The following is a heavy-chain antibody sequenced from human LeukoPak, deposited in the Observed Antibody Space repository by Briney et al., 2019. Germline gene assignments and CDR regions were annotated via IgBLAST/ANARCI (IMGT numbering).Heavy chain of an antibody. CDR1: GYTFTSCD. J-gene: IGHJ4*02. V-gene: IGHV1-8*01. Sequence: ASVNVSCRVSGYTFTSCDIYWVRQATGQGLEWMGWMNPNSGNTGYGQSFQGRNTMTRDISIGTAYMELSNLTSEDTAIYYCTRGSSGRRDNWGQGTLVTVSA. D-gene: IGHD6-19*01. CDR3: TRGSSGRRDN. CDR2: MNPNSGNT.